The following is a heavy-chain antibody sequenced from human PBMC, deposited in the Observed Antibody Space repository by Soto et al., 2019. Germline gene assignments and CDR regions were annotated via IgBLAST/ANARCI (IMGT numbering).Heavy chain of an antibody. CDR1: GFRFSSYG. J-gene: IGHJ4*02. Sequence: QVQLVESGGGVVQPGRSLRLSCAASGFRFSSYGMNWVRQSPGKGLEWVAVIWYDGSNKFYGNSVKGRFTISRDNSRNTLYLQMNILRDEDTAVYYCATEGKDDSIKGGFDNWGQGTLVTVSS. D-gene: IGHD3-22*01. CDR2: IWYDGSNK. V-gene: IGHV3-33*01. CDR3: ATEGKDDSIKGGFDN.